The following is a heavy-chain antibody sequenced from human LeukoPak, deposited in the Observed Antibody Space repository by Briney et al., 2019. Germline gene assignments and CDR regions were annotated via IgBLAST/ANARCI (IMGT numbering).Heavy chain of an antibody. J-gene: IGHJ4*02. CDR1: GFTFSSYW. Sequence: SGGSLRLSCAASGFTFSSYWMTWVRQAPGKGLEWVSGISGSGDNTYYADSVKGRFTISRDNSKNTLYVQVNSLGTEDTAAYYCAKGNYYDSSGSFYFDYWGQGTLVTVSS. V-gene: IGHV3-23*01. D-gene: IGHD3-22*01. CDR3: AKGNYYDSSGSFYFDY. CDR2: ISGSGDNT.